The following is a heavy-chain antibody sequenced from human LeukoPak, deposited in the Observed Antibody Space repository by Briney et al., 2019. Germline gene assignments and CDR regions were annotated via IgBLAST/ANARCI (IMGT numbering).Heavy chain of an antibody. Sequence: GGSLRLSCAASGFTFSNAWMNWVRQAPGKGLEWVSHIRSSSETFYADSVKGRFTISRDNARNSLYLQMNNLRAEDSAVYYCATDRERDPSVYYLVGGQGTLITVSS. J-gene: IGHJ4*02. V-gene: IGHV3-69-1*01. CDR3: ATDRERDPSVYYLV. CDR2: IRSSSET. D-gene: IGHD3-22*01. CDR1: GFTFSNAW.